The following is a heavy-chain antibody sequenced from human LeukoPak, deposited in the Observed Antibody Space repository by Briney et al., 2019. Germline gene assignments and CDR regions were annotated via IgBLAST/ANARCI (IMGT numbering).Heavy chain of an antibody. CDR2: ISAYNGHT. J-gene: IGHJ4*02. CDR3: ATQLGYYDSSGYDFDY. Sequence: ASVKVSCKASGYTFTNYGITRLRQAPGQGLEWKGWISAYNGHTNYAQKLQGRLTMTTDTSTSTAYMELRSLRSDDTAVYYCATQLGYYDSSGYDFDYWGQGTLVTVSS. V-gene: IGHV1-18*01. CDR1: GYTFTNYG. D-gene: IGHD3-22*01.